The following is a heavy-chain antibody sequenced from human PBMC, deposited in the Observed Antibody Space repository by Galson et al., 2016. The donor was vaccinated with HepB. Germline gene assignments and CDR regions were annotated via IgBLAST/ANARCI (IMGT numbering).Heavy chain of an antibody. D-gene: IGHD6-13*01. V-gene: IGHV5-51*01. CDR1: GDNRTNYW. J-gene: IGHJ5*02. CDR2: IYLADSDA. CDR3: ARGHYSRWLSWYDL. Sequence: QSGAEVKKPGESLQISCTVSGDNRTNYWIAWVRQMPEKSLEWMGIIYLADSDARYSPSFQGPVSISAVKSISTAYLPWSTMKTSDTAIYYCARGHYSRWLSWYDLWCQGTRVTGSS.